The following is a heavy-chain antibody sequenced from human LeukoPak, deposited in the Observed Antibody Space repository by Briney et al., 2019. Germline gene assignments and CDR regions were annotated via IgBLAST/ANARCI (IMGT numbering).Heavy chain of an antibody. V-gene: IGHV3-66*01. CDR3: AREPYYYDSSGYHERYFDY. CDR2: IYSGGST. Sequence: GGSLRLSCAASGFTVSSNYMSWVRQAPGKGLEWVSVIYSGGSTYYADSVKGRFTISRDNSKNTLYLQMNSLRAEDTAVYYCAREPYYYDSSGYHERYFDYWGQGTLVTVSS. J-gene: IGHJ4*02. D-gene: IGHD3-22*01. CDR1: GFTVSSNY.